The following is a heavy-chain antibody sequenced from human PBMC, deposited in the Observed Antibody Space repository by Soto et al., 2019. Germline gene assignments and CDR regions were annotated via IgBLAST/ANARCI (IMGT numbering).Heavy chain of an antibody. CDR3: ARRYGGTIDY. D-gene: IGHD4-17*01. J-gene: IGHJ4*02. CDR2: IYYSGST. V-gene: IGHV4-59*08. CDR1: GGSISSYY. Sequence: SETLSLTCTVSGGSISSYYWSWIRQPPGKGLEWIGYIYYSGSTNYNPSLKSRVTISVDTSKNQFSPKLSSVTAADTAVYYCARRYGGTIDYWGQGTLVTVSS.